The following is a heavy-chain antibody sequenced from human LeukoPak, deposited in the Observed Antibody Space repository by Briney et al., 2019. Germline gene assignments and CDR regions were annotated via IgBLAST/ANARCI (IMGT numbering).Heavy chain of an antibody. V-gene: IGHV4-31*03. CDR3: ARGDGIAAAGTH. CDR1: GGSISSGGYY. J-gene: IGHJ4*02. CDR2: IYYSGST. Sequence: PSETLSLTCTVSGGSISSGGYYWSWIRQHPGKGLEWIGYIYYSGSTYYNPSLKSRVTISVDTSKNQFSLKLSSVTAADTAVYYCARGDGIAAAGTHWGQGTLVTVSS. D-gene: IGHD6-13*01.